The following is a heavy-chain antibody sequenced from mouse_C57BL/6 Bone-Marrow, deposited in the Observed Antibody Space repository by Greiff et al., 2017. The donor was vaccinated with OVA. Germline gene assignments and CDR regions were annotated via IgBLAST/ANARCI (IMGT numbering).Heavy chain of an antibody. CDR2: IYPRSGNT. Sequence: VKLVESGAELARPGASVKLSCKASGYTFTSYGISWVKQRTGQGLEWIGEIYPRSGNTYYNEKFKGKATLTADKSSSTAYMELRSLTSEDSAVYFCARERLRRFWFAYWGQGTLVTVSA. CDR3: ARERLRRFWFAY. J-gene: IGHJ3*01. D-gene: IGHD3-2*02. CDR1: GYTFTSYG. V-gene: IGHV1-81*01.